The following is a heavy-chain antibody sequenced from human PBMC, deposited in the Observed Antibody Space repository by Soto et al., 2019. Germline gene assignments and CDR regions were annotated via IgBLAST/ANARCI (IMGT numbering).Heavy chain of an antibody. CDR2: MNPHSGNT. CDR1: GYTFPRYD. CDR3: ARGILDYDFWSGYPDP. J-gene: IGHJ5*02. D-gene: IGHD3-3*01. V-gene: IGHV1-8*01. Sequence: QVQLVQSGAEVKKPGASVKVSCKASGYTFPRYDINWVRPATGQGLEWMGWMNPHSGNTGYAQKFQGRVTMTRNTYISTAYMELISLRSEDTSVYYCARGILDYDFWSGYPDPCGQGTLVTVSS.